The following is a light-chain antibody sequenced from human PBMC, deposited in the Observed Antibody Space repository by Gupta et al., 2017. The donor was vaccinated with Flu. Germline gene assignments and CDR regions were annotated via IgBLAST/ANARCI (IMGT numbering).Light chain of an antibody. J-gene: IGLJ3*02. CDR3: DIWYSITYWV. CDR1: SGISVGTYR. CDR2: YKAVSAK. V-gene: IGLV5-39*01. Sequence: TLRSGISVGTYRRYSYQQKPGSLLRYLLRYKAVSAKQQGSGVPSRFSLGTDASTYAALIIISGLQSEDEAYEDCDIWYSITYWVFGGGTKLTVL.